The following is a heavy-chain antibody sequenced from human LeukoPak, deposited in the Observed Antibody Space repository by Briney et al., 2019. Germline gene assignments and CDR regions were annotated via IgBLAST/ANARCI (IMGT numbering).Heavy chain of an antibody. V-gene: IGHV3-33*01. CDR1: GFTFSSYG. D-gene: IGHD3-16*01. Sequence: GGSLRLSCAASGFTFSSYGMHWVRQAPGKGLEWVAVIWYDGSNKHYADSVKGRFTISRDNSKNTLYLQMNSLRAEDTAVYYCATEQPGEAFDIWGQGTMVTVSS. CDR2: IWYDGSNK. CDR3: ATEQPGEAFDI. J-gene: IGHJ3*02.